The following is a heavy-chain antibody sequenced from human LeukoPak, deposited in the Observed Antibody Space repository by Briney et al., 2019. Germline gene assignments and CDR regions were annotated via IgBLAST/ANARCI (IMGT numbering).Heavy chain of an antibody. CDR3: APMATIGGNWFDP. V-gene: IGHV4-34*01. D-gene: IGHD5-24*01. Sequence: KPSETLSLTCAVYGGSFSGYYWSWIRQPPGKGLEWIGEINHSGSTNYNPSLKSRVTISVDTSKNQFSLKLSSVTAADTAVYYCAPMATIGGNWFDPWGQGTLVTVSS. CDR1: GGSFSGYY. J-gene: IGHJ5*02. CDR2: INHSGST.